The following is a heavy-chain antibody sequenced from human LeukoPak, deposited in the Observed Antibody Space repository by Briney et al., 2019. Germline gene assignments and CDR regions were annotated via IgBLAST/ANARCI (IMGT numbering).Heavy chain of an antibody. Sequence: GGSLRLSCAASGFIFSSYSMNWVRQAPGKGLEWVSYISSSSSTIYYADSVKGRFTISRDNAKNSLYLQMNSLRDEDTAVYYCARDLPYCSSTSCYEGYYFDYWGQGTLVTVSS. D-gene: IGHD2-2*01. V-gene: IGHV3-48*02. CDR2: ISSSSSTI. CDR1: GFIFSSYS. CDR3: ARDLPYCSSTSCYEGYYFDY. J-gene: IGHJ4*02.